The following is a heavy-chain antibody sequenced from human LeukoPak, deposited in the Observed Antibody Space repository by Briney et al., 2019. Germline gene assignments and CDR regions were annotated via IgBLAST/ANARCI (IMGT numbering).Heavy chain of an antibody. CDR3: ARGEWRRFDY. D-gene: IGHD2-8*01. Sequence: SETLSLTCTVSGGSISSSSYYWGWIRQPPGKGLEWIGSIYYSGSTYYNPSLKSRVTISVNTSKNEFSLKLRAVTAADTAVYYCARGEWRRFDYWGQGTLVTVSS. V-gene: IGHV4-39*07. J-gene: IGHJ4*02. CDR2: IYYSGST. CDR1: GGSISSSSYY.